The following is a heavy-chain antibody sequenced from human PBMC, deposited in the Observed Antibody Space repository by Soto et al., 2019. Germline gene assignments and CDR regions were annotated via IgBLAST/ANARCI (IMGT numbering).Heavy chain of an antibody. J-gene: IGHJ5*02. D-gene: IGHD4-17*01. Sequence: QVQLVQSGAEVKKPGASVKVPCKASGYTFTSYGISWVRQAPGQGLEWMGWISAYNGNTNYAQKLQGRVTMTTDTSTSTAYMELRTLRSDDTAVYYCARGVYGDYEVGWFDPWGQGTLVTVSS. CDR3: ARGVYGDYEVGWFDP. CDR2: ISAYNGNT. CDR1: GYTFTSYG. V-gene: IGHV1-18*01.